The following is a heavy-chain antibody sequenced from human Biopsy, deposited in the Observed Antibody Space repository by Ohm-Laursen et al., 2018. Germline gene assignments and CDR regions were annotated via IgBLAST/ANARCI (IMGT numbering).Heavy chain of an antibody. CDR3: ARGVLVTKYITAWYGLATYPKPSGFEYRGMDV. J-gene: IGHJ6*02. CDR1: GGSFNDYS. V-gene: IGHV4-34*01. CDR2: IKQSGDT. Sequence: SETLSLTCAVSGGSFNDYSWTWIRRSPGKGLEWIGEIKQSGDTKYNPSLKSRATISADTSKNQFSLKLTSVTAADTALYFCARGVLVTKYITAWYGLATYPKPSGFEYRGMDVWGQGTTVTVSS. D-gene: IGHD5-18*01.